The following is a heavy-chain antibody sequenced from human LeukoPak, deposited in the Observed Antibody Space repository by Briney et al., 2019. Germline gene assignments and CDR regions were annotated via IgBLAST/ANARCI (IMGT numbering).Heavy chain of an antibody. CDR2: ISGSGGST. D-gene: IGHD2-2*01. Sequence: GGSLRLSCAVSGFTFSSYAMDWVRQAPGKGLEWVSAISGSGGSTYYADSVKGRFTISRDNSKNTLYLQMNSLRAEDTAVYYCAKGGYCSSTSCCDFDYWGQGTLVTVSS. CDR1: GFTFSSYA. V-gene: IGHV3-23*01. CDR3: AKGGYCSSTSCCDFDY. J-gene: IGHJ4*02.